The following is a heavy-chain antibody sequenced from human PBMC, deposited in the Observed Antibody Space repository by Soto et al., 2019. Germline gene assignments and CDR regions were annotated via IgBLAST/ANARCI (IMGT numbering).Heavy chain of an antibody. CDR2: FYTGGTT. J-gene: IGHJ4*02. CDR3: ARVRRGYYGSGSYYFDY. CDR1: GFTVRSNY. Sequence: VSVRLSCAASGFTVRSNYMSWVRQPPGKGLEWVSVFYTGGTTYYAASVKGRFTFSRDTSKNTLYLQMNSLRAEDTAVYYCARVRRGYYGSGSYYFDYWGQGTLVTVSS. V-gene: IGHV3-53*01. D-gene: IGHD3-10*01.